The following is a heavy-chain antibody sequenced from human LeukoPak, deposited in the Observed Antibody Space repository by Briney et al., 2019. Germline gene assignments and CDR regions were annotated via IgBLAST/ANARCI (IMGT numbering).Heavy chain of an antibody. J-gene: IGHJ4*02. D-gene: IGHD2-2*02. CDR2: ISSNGGST. Sequence: GGSLRLSCAASGFTFSNYWMHWVRQAPGKGLEYVSTISSNGGSTYANSVKGRFTISRDNSKNTLFLQMGSLRGEDMAVYYCARASCSSTSCYIDFDYWGQGTLVTVSS. CDR3: ARASCSSTSCYIDFDY. V-gene: IGHV3-64*01. CDR1: GFTFSNYW.